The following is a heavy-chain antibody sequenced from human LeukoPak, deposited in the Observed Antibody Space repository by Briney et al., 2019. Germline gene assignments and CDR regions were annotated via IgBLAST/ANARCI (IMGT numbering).Heavy chain of an antibody. CDR1: GYTFTSYY. CDR2: INPSGGST. CDR3: ARTNTSIYDSSGYYGY. V-gene: IGHV1-46*01. D-gene: IGHD3-22*01. J-gene: IGHJ4*02. Sequence: GASVKVSCKDSGYTFTSYYMHWVRQAPGPGIEWMGIINPSGGSTSYAQKFQGRVTMTRDMSTSTVYMELSSLRSEDTAVYYCARTNTSIYDSSGYYGYWGQGTLVTVSS.